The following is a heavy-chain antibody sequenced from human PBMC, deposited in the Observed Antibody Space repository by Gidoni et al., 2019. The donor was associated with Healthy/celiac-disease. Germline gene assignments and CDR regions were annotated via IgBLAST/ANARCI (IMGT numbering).Heavy chain of an antibody. D-gene: IGHD3-16*01. V-gene: IGHV3-48*03. CDR3: AREAFLSGMDV. CDR1: GFTFSSYE. CDR2: ISSSGSTI. Sequence: EVQLVASGGGLVQLGGSLRLYCAASGFTFSSYEMNWVRQAPGKGLGWVSYISSSGSTIYYADSVKGRFTISRDNAKNSLYLQMNSLRAEDTAVYYCAREAFLSGMDVWGQGTTVTVSS. J-gene: IGHJ6*02.